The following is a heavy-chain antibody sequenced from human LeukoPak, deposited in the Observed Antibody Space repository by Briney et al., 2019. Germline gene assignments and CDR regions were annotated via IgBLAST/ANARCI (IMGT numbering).Heavy chain of an antibody. J-gene: IGHJ5*02. CDR3: ARSIAAAGLTFDP. V-gene: IGHV4-59*01. Sequence: SETLSLTCTVSGGSISSYFWSWIRQPPGKGLEWIGYIYYSGNTNYNPSLKSRVTISVDTSKNQFSLKLSSVTAADTAVYYCARSIAAAGLTFDPWGQGTLVTVSS. CDR2: IYYSGNT. CDR1: GGSISSYF. D-gene: IGHD6-13*01.